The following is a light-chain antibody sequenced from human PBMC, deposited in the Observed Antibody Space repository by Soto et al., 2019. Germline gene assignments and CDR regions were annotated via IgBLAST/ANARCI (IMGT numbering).Light chain of an antibody. J-gene: IGKJ2*01. CDR2: DAS. Sequence: DIPMTQSPSTLSASVGDRVTITCRASQSISSWLAWYQQKPGKAPKLLIYDASSLKSGVPSRFRGSGSGTEFTLTISSLQPDDFATYYCQQYNSYPYTFGQGTQLEIK. V-gene: IGKV1-5*01. CDR3: QQYNSYPYT. CDR1: QSISSW.